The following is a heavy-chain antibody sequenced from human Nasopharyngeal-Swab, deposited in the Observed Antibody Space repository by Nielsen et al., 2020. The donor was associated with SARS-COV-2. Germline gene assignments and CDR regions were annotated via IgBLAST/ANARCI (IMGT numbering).Heavy chain of an antibody. CDR1: GYTFSNYY. D-gene: IGHD5-18*01. J-gene: IGHJ4*02. V-gene: IGHV1-18*04. Sequence: ASVKVSCKASGYTFSNYYMHWVRQAPGQGLEWMGWISPYNANTYYAQKLQGRVAVTTDTSTSTSYMELRSLRSDDTAVYYCARDPLQYSYGPIDYWGQGTLVTVSS. CDR2: ISPYNANT. CDR3: ARDPLQYSYGPIDY.